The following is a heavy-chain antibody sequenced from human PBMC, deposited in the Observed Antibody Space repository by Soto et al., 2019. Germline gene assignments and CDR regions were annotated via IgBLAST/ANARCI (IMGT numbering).Heavy chain of an antibody. CDR1: GFTFSSYG. Sequence: QVQLVESGGGVVQPGRSLRLSCAASGFTFSSYGMHWVRQAPGKGPEWVAVIWYDGSNKYYADSVKGRFTISRDNSKNSLYMQMMSMRAEDTAVYYCSRGDCTNGVCYFYGMDVWGQGTTVTVSS. CDR3: SRGDCTNGVCYFYGMDV. D-gene: IGHD2-8*01. J-gene: IGHJ6*02. V-gene: IGHV3-33*01. CDR2: IWYDGSNK.